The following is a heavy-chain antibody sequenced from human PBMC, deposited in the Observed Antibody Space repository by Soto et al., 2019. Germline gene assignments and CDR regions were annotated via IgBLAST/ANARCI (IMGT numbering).Heavy chain of an antibody. D-gene: IGHD3-10*01. CDR2: ISFDGTNK. Sequence: QVQLVESGGGVVQPGRSLRLSCAASGFTFSSYGMHWVRQAPGKGLEWVAVISFDGTNKYSADYVRGRFTISRDNSKNTLYLQMNSLRDEDTAVYYCAKDVGVGELWVHWFDLWGQGTLVTVSS. CDR1: GFTFSSYG. V-gene: IGHV3-30*18. CDR3: AKDVGVGELWVHWFDL. J-gene: IGHJ5*02.